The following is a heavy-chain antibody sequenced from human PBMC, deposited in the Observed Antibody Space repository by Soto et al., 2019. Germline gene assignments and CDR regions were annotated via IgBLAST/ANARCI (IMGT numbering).Heavy chain of an antibody. CDR1: GGSISSSSYY. CDR2: IYYSGST. V-gene: IGHV4-39*01. D-gene: IGHD6-6*01. J-gene: IGHJ4*02. Sequence: SETLSLTCTVSGGSISSSSYYWGWIRQPPGKGLEWIGSIYYSGSTYYNPSLKSRVTISVDTSKNQFSLKLSSVTAADTAVYYCARTRGIAARLAADYWGQGTLVTVSS. CDR3: ARTRGIAARLAADY.